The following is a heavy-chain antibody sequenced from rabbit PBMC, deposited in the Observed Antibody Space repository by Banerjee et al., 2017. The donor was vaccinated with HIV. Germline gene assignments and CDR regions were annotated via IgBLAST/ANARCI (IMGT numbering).Heavy chain of an antibody. CDR1: GFDFSSFG. Sequence: QEQLEESGGDLVKPGGSLKLSCKASGFDFSSFGVSWVRQAPGKGLEWIACINTSSGNTVYATWAKGRFTISKTSSTTVTLQMTSLTAADTATYFCARDLAGVIGWNFNLWGPGTLVTVS. D-gene: IGHD4-1*01. CDR3: ARDLAGVIGWNFNL. CDR2: INTSSGNT. V-gene: IGHV1S45*01. J-gene: IGHJ4*01.